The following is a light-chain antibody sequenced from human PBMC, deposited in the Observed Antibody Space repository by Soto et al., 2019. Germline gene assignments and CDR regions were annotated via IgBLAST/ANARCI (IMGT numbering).Light chain of an antibody. V-gene: IGLV2-14*01. CDR1: SSDVGGYNY. J-gene: IGLJ1*01. CDR3: REQHTITTCHV. Sequence: QCVLTQPASVSGSPGQSITISCTGTSSDVGGYNYVSWYQQHPGKAPKLMIYDVSNRPSGLSNRFSGSKSGNTASLTISGLQAEDEADYYYREQHTITTCHVFGPGTKVTV. CDR2: DVS.